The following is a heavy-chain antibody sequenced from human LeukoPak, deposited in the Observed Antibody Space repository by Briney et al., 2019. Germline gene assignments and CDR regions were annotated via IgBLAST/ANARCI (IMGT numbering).Heavy chain of an antibody. D-gene: IGHD3-16*01. CDR2: TSAYNGNT. Sequence: ASVKVSCKASGYTFTSHGISWVRQAPGQGLEWMGWTSAYNGNTNYAQKLQGRVTMTTDTSTSTAYMELRSLRSDDTAVYYCARDPPRGTKTDYWGQGTLVTVSS. V-gene: IGHV1-18*01. CDR3: ARDPPRGTKTDY. J-gene: IGHJ4*02. CDR1: GYTFTSHG.